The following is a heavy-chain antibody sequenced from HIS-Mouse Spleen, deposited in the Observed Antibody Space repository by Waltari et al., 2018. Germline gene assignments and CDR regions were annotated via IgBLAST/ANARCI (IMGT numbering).Heavy chain of an antibody. CDR3: TRTSTMIVVVITAFDI. CDR2: IRSKAYGGTK. D-gene: IGHD3-22*01. V-gene: IGHV3-49*03. Sequence: EVQLVESGGGLVQPGRSLRLSCTASGFTFGDYAMSWFRQAPGKGLEWVGFIRSKAYGGTKEYAASVKGRFTISRDDSKSIAYLQMNSLKTEDTAVYYCTRTSTMIVVVITAFDIWGQGTMVTVSS. J-gene: IGHJ3*02. CDR1: GFTFGDYA.